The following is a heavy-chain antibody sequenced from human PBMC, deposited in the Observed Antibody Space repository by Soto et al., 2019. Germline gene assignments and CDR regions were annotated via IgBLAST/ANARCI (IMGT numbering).Heavy chain of an antibody. D-gene: IGHD6-19*01. CDR1: GYSFTSYW. Sequence: PGESLKISCKGSGYSFTSYWIGWVRQMPGKGLEWMGIIYPGDSDTRYSPSFQGQVTISADKSISTAYLQWSSLKASDTAMYYCARGAVAGTLLNYYYYGMDVWGQGTTVTVSS. CDR2: IYPGDSDT. V-gene: IGHV5-51*01. CDR3: ARGAVAGTLLNYYYYGMDV. J-gene: IGHJ6*02.